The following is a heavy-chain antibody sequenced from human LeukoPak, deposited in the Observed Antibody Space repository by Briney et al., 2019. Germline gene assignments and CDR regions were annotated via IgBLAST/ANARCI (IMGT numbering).Heavy chain of an antibody. Sequence: GVTLRLSCAASGFTFSSLTMHWVRQAPGKGLEYVSAISSNGGSTFYADSVKGRFSISRDNSKNTLYLQVSSLRAEDTAVYYCVNQISGWVSWGQGTLVTVS. J-gene: IGHJ5*02. CDR2: ISSNGGST. CDR1: GFTFSSLT. V-gene: IGHV3-64D*06. D-gene: IGHD6-19*01. CDR3: VNQISGWVS.